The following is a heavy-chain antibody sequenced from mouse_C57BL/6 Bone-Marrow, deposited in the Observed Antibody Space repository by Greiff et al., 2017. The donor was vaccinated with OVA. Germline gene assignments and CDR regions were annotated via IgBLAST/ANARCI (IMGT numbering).Heavy chain of an antibody. D-gene: IGHD1-1*01. Sequence: QVQLQQPGAELVKPGASVKLSCKASGYTFTSYWMQWVNQRPGQGLEWIGEIDPSDSYTNYNQKFKGKATLTVDTSSSTAYMQLSSLTSEDSAVYYCARGDYYGSRAMDYWGQGTSVTVSS. CDR2: IDPSDSYT. J-gene: IGHJ4*01. CDR1: GYTFTSYW. V-gene: IGHV1-50*01. CDR3: ARGDYYGSRAMDY.